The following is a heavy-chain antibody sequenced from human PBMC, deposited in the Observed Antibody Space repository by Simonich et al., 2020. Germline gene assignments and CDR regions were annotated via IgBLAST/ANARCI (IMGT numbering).Heavy chain of an antibody. CDR3: ARNGLVGILKAFDI. J-gene: IGHJ3*02. CDR2: INPNSSGT. CDR1: GYTFTGYY. V-gene: IGHV1-2*02. Sequence: QVQLVQSGAEVKKPGASVKVSCKASGYTFTGYYMHWVRQAPGQGLEWRGAINPNSSGTNSAQKFQGRVTMTRDTSISTAYMELSRLRSDDTAVYYCARNGLVGILKAFDIWGQGTMVTVSS. D-gene: IGHD2-21*01.